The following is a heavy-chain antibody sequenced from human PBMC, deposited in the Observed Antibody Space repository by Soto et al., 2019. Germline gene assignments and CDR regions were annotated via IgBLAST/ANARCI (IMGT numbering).Heavy chain of an antibody. J-gene: IGHJ4*02. CDR3: ARVQADDHSNLAADFDY. CDR2: IYYSGST. D-gene: IGHD4-4*01. Sequence: QVQLQESGPGLVKPSETLSLTCTVSGGSVSSGSYYWSWIRQPPGKGLEWIGYIYYSGSTNYNPSLKSRVTISVDTSKNQFSLKLSSVTAADTAVYYCARVQADDHSNLAADFDYWGQGTLVTVSS. CDR1: GGSVSSGSYY. V-gene: IGHV4-61*01.